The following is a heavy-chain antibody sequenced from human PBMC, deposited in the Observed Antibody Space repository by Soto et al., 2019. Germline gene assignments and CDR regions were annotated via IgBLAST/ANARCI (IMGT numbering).Heavy chain of an antibody. CDR3: ARVRGGCSGGSCYGGFGP. D-gene: IGHD2-15*01. Sequence: GGSLRLSCAASGFTFSSYSMNWFRHSPFKGLEWVSSISSSSSYIYYADSVKGRFTISRDNAKNSLYLQMNSLRAEDTAVYYCARVRGGCSGGSCYGGFGPWGQGTLVTVSS. CDR2: ISSSSSYI. CDR1: GFTFSSYS. V-gene: IGHV3-21*01. J-gene: IGHJ5*02.